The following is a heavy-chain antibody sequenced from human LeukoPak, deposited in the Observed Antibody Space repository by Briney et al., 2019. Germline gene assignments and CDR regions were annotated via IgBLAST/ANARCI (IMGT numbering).Heavy chain of an antibody. CDR2: IYTSGST. J-gene: IGHJ4*02. V-gene: IGHV4-61*02. CDR1: GGSISSGSYY. D-gene: IGHD3-10*01. CDR3: AREFQYYGSGSYDY. Sequence: SETLSLTCTVSGGSISSGSYYWSWIRQPAGKGLEWIGRIYTSGSTNYNPSLKSRVTISVDTSKNQFSLKLSSVTAADTAVYYCAREFQYYGSGSYDYWGQGTLVTVSS.